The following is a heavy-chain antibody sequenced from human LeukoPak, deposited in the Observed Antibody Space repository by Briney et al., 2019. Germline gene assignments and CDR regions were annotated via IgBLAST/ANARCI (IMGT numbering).Heavy chain of an antibody. CDR3: ARGVHCSSTSCYYDGFDY. Sequence: GASVKVSCKASGYTFTSYGVSWVRQAPGQGLEWMGWISAYNGNTNYAQKLQGRVTMTTDTSTSTAYMELRSLRSDDTAVYYCARGVHCSSTSCYYDGFDYWGQGTLVTVSS. CDR2: ISAYNGNT. CDR1: GYTFTSYG. J-gene: IGHJ4*02. D-gene: IGHD2-2*01. V-gene: IGHV1-18*01.